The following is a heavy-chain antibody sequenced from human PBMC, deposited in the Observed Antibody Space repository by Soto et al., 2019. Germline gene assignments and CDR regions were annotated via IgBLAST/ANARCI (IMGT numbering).Heavy chain of an antibody. Sequence: QVQLQESGPGLVKPSETLSLTCTVSGGSISSYYWSWIRQPPGKGLEWIGYIYYSGSTYYNPSLKSRVXXSXDXXKNQFSLKLSSVTAADTAVYYCARRWDYYDGRFDYWGQGTLVTVSS. CDR2: IYYSGST. V-gene: IGHV4-59*08. J-gene: IGHJ4*02. CDR1: GGSISSYY. D-gene: IGHD3-22*01. CDR3: ARRWDYYDGRFDY.